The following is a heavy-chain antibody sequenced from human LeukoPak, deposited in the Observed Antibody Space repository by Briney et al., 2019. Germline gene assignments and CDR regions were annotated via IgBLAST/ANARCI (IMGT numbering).Heavy chain of an antibody. D-gene: IGHD5-24*01. V-gene: IGHV4-59*12. CDR3: ARYDVDIATNN. J-gene: IGHJ4*02. CDR1: GGSISGYY. CDR2: ILYSGST. Sequence: SQSLSPTCTVAGGSISGYYWSWIRQPPRDGLEWVGYILYSGSTNYNLSRQSRAATSVHTSNTQFSLTVTSVTAAETAGSYCARYDVDIATNNWGQGTLVTVSS.